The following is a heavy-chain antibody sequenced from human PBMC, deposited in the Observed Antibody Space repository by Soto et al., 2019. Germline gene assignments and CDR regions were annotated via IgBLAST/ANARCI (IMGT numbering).Heavy chain of an antibody. J-gene: IGHJ6*02. CDR2: IDPSDSYT. CDR3: ARNPTIRTGTSYYHYGMDV. V-gene: IGHV5-10-1*01. Sequence: GESLKISCKGSGYSFTSYWISWVRQMPGKGLEWMGRIDPSDSYTNYSPSFQGHVTISADKSISTAYLQWSSLKASDTAMYYCARNPTIRTGTSYYHYGMDVWGQGTTVTVSS. CDR1: GYSFTSYW. D-gene: IGHD4-17*01.